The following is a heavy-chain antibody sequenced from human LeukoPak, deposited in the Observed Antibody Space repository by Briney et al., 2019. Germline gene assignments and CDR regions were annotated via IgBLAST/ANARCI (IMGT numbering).Heavy chain of an antibody. V-gene: IGHV1-18*01. CDR3: ATRFKPYYYDSSGYYPVTD. CDR2: ISAYNGNT. J-gene: IGHJ4*02. D-gene: IGHD3-22*01. Sequence: ASVKVSCKASGYTFTSYGISWVRQAPGQGLEWMGWISAYNGNTNYAQKLQGRVTMTTDTSTSTAYMELRSLRSDDTAVYYCATRFKPYYYDSSGYYPVTDWGQGTLVTVSS. CDR1: GYTFTSYG.